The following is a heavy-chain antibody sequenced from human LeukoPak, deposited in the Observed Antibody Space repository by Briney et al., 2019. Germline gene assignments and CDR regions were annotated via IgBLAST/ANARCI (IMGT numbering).Heavy chain of an antibody. CDR3: ARAGSYGDYEFDF. V-gene: IGHV4-39*07. D-gene: IGHD4-17*01. CDR1: GGSISSRNYY. Sequence: SETLSLTCTVSGGSISSRNYYWAWIRQPPGKGLEWIGSIYYSGSTYYRSSLKSRVTISVDTSKNQFSLKLSSVTAADTAVYYCARAGSYGDYEFDFWGQGTLVTVSS. J-gene: IGHJ4*02. CDR2: IYYSGST.